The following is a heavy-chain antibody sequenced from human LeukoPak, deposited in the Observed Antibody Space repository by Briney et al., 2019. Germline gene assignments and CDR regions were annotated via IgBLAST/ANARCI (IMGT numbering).Heavy chain of an antibody. CDR3: ARDGRYCSIPGGCAFDI. CDR2: INPNSGGT. CDR1: GYTFTGYY. J-gene: IGHJ3*02. Sequence: ASVKVSCKASGYTFTGYYIHWVRQAPGQGLEWMGWINPNSGGTNYAQKFQGRVTMTRDTSISTAYMELSRLRSDDTAVYYCARDGRYCSIPGGCAFDIWGQGTMVTVSS. D-gene: IGHD2-2*01. V-gene: IGHV1-2*02.